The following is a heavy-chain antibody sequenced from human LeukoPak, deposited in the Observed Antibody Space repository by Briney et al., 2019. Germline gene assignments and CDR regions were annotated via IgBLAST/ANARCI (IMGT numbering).Heavy chain of an antibody. Sequence: SHTLSLTCTVSGGSISSGDYYWSWIRQPPGKGLEWIGYIYYSGSTYYNPSLKSRVTISVDTSKNQFSLKLSSVTAADTAVYYCARDRARYYYDSSGYYFDYWGQGTLVTVSS. J-gene: IGHJ4*02. V-gene: IGHV4-30-4*01. CDR3: ARDRARYYYDSSGYYFDY. D-gene: IGHD3-22*01. CDR2: IYYSGST. CDR1: GGSISSGDYY.